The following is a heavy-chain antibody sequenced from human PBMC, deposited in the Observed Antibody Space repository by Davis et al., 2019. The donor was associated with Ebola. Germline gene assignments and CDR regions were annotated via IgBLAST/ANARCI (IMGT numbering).Heavy chain of an antibody. V-gene: IGHV3-11*01. D-gene: IGHD5-18*01. Sequence: GGSLRLSCAASGFTFSDYYMSWIRQAPGKGLEWVSYISSSGSTIYYADSVKGRFTISRDNTKNSLYLQLNSLRAEDTAVYYCARVREYSYGEFDYWGQGTLVTVSS. CDR1: GFTFSDYY. CDR3: ARVREYSYGEFDY. CDR2: ISSSGSTI. J-gene: IGHJ4*02.